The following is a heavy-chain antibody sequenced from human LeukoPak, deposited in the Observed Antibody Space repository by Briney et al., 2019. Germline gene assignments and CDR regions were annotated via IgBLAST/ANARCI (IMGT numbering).Heavy chain of an antibody. CDR1: GFTFSDYY. D-gene: IGHD1-26*01. Sequence: GGSLRLSCAASGFTFSDYYMSWIRQAPGKGLEWVSYISSSSSYTNYADSVKGRFTISRDNAKNSLYLQMNSLRAEDTAVYYCARDKWELLLFDYWGQGTLVTVSS. V-gene: IGHV3-11*06. CDR3: ARDKWELLLFDY. CDR2: ISSSSSYT. J-gene: IGHJ4*02.